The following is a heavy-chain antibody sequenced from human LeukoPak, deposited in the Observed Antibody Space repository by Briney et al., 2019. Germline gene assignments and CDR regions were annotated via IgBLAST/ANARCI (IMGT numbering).Heavy chain of an antibody. CDR3: AREGRQASGCDWMGGEFDY. D-gene: IGHD5-12*01. V-gene: IGHV1-18*01. CDR1: GYTFTTYG. Sequence: GASVKVSCKASGYTFTTYGITWVRQAPGQGLEWMGWISAYNGSTKYAQKFQGRVSMTADTSTSTAYMELRSLRSDDTAVYHCAREGRQASGCDWMGGEFDYWGQGTLVTVSS. J-gene: IGHJ4*02. CDR2: ISAYNGST.